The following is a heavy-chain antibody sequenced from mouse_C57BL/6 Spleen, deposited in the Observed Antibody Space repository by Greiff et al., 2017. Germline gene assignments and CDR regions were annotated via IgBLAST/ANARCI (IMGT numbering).Heavy chain of an antibody. Sequence: VQLQQPGAELVRPGTSVKLSCKASGYTFTSYWMHWVKQRPGQGLEWIGVIDPSDSYTNYNQKFKGKATLTVDTSSSTAYMQLSSLTSEDSAVYYCARPGDYEGTCFDYWGQGTTRTVSS. V-gene: IGHV1-59*01. J-gene: IGHJ2*01. CDR3: ARPGDYEGTCFDY. D-gene: IGHD2-4*01. CDR2: IDPSDSYT. CDR1: GYTFTSYW.